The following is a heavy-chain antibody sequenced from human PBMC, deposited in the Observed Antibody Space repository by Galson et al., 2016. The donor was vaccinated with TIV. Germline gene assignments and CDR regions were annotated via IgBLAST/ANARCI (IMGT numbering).Heavy chain of an antibody. V-gene: IGHV3-48*04. CDR2: ITSSSSTI. Sequence: SLRLSCAASGFTFTSYRINWVRQTPGKGLEWVSYITSSSSTIYYAESVRGRFTISRDNAMNSLFLQMNSLRVEDTAVYYCARASFRGFDHWGHGTLVAVSS. J-gene: IGHJ4*01. D-gene: IGHD2/OR15-2a*01. CDR1: GFTFTSYR. CDR3: ARASFRGFDH.